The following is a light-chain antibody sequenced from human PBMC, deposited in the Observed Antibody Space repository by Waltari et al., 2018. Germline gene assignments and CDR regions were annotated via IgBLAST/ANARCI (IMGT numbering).Light chain of an antibody. CDR3: SSYAGSNSLYV. CDR1: SSDVGGYNY. CDR2: DVT. Sequence: QSALTQPPSASGSPGQSVTISCTGTSSDVGGYNYVSWYQQHPGKAPKLLIYDVTKRPSGVPDRFSGSKSGNTASLTVSGLQAEDEADDYCSSYAGSNSLYVFGTGTKVTVL. V-gene: IGLV2-8*01. J-gene: IGLJ1*01.